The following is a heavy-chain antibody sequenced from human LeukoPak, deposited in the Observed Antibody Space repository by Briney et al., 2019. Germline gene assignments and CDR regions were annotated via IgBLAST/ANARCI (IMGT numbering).Heavy chain of an antibody. J-gene: IGHJ3*02. V-gene: IGHV3-11*01. CDR1: GFIFSDYN. CDR2: ITNIGGTV. D-gene: IGHD2-8*01. Sequence: PGGSLRLSCAASGFIFSDYNMSWIRQAPGEGLEWVSYITNIGGTVYYADSVKGRFTISRDNAKNSLSLRMNSLRAEDTAVYYCAKRGTYGSHAFDIWGRGTTVSVSS. CDR3: AKRGTYGSHAFDI.